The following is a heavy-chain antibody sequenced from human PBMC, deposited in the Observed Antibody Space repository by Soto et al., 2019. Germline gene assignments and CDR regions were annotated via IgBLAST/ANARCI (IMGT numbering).Heavy chain of an antibody. V-gene: IGHV3-30*18. CDR2: ISYDGSNK. CDR3: AKDRVRSWTYYDSSGYSTDY. CDR1: GFTFSSYG. J-gene: IGHJ4*02. Sequence: GGSLRLSCAASGFTFSSYGMHWVRQAPGKGLEWVAVISYDGSNKYYADSVKGRFTISRDNSKNTLYLQMNSLRAEDTAVYYCAKDRVRSWTYYDSSGYSTDYWGQGTLVTVSS. D-gene: IGHD3-22*01.